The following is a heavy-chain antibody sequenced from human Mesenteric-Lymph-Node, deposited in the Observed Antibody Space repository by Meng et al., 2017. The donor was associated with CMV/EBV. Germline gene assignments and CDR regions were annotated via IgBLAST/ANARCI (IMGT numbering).Heavy chain of an antibody. Sequence: ASVKVSCKASGYTFTSYDINWVRQATGQGLEWLGWVHPKSGNSGFALKFKGRVTMSSSTAISTAYMELSSLRSEDTAVYYCARVRGSSGWYKNWFDPWGQGTLVTVSS. CDR3: ARVRGSSGWYKNWFDP. V-gene: IGHV1-8*01. J-gene: IGHJ5*02. CDR2: VHPKSGNS. CDR1: GYTFTSYD. D-gene: IGHD6-19*01.